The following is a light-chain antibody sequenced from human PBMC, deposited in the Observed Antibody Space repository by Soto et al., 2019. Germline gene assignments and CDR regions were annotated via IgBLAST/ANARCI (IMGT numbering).Light chain of an antibody. CDR2: DAS. CDR3: QQFNSYSLT. CDR1: QGISSA. J-gene: IGKJ4*01. V-gene: IGKV1-13*02. Sequence: AIQLTQSPSSLSASVGDRVTITCRASQGISSALAWYQQKPGKAPKLLIYDASSLESGVPPRFSGSGPGTDFTLTISSRQPEDFATYYCQQFNSYSLTFGGGTKVEIK.